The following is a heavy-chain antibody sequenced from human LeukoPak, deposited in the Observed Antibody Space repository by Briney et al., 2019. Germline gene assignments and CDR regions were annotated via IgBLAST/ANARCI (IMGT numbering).Heavy chain of an antibody. CDR3: ARVPAANNWFDP. D-gene: IGHD2-2*01. CDR1: GGSISSGDYY. CDR2: IYYSGST. Sequence: SQTLSLTCTVSGGSISSGDYYWSWIRQPPGKGLEWIGYIYYSGSTYYNPSLKSRVTISVDTSKNQFSLKLSSVTAAGTAVYYCARVPAANNWFDPWGQGTLVTVSS. J-gene: IGHJ5*02. V-gene: IGHV4-30-4*01.